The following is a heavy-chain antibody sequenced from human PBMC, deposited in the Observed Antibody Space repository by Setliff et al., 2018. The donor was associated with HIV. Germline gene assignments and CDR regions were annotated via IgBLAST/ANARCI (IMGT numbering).Heavy chain of an antibody. CDR1: GFIFSAYN. CDR3: TKNLYSSRWSPLDY. J-gene: IGHJ4*02. CDR2: ISSDGNYK. V-gene: IGHV3-30*02. D-gene: IGHD6-13*01. Sequence: GGSLRLSCAASGFIFSAYNMHWARQAPGKGLEWVTFISSDGNYKIYADSVKGRFTVSRDNSKNTLYLQMDSLRAEDTAVYYCTKNLYSSRWSPLDYWGQGTLVTVSS.